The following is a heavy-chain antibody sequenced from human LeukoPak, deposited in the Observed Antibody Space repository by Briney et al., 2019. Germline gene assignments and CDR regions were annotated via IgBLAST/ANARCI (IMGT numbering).Heavy chain of an antibody. CDR1: GPSSTSVYY. CDR2: IFQSGNT. D-gene: IGHD3-3*01. CDR3: ASGNYDECFDY. J-gene: IGHJ4*01. V-gene: IGHV4-38-2*01. Sequence: PSETLSLTCAVSGPSSTSVYYWAWIRQPPGKGLEWIGSIFQSGNTYYKASLKSRVTLSMDTSNKDFSLRLASVTATDTAIYYCASGNYDECFDYWGHGTRVIVSS.